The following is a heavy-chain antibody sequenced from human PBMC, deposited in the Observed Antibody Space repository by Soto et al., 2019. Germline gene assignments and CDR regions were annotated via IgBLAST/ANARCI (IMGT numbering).Heavy chain of an antibody. V-gene: IGHV4-59*01. Sequence: QVELWESGPGLVKPSETLSLTCNVSGGSMRSYYWTWMRQSPGKGLEWLGNIFYNEKNNLNPSLKSRLSISVDTSKKKFSLMLSSVTAEDTAIYYCARDSTCCGLDVWGQGTTVTVSS. D-gene: IGHD2-21*01. CDR2: IFYNEKN. J-gene: IGHJ6*02. CDR1: GGSMRSYY. CDR3: ARDSTCCGLDV.